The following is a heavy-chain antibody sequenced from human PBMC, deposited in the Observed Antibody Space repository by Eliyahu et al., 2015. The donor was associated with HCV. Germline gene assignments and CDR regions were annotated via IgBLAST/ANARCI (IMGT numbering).Heavy chain of an antibody. CDR3: AKTRGISTGSRHFDD. J-gene: IGHJ4*02. V-gene: IGHV3-23*01. Sequence: EVQLLESGGGLVQPGGSLXLSXAAXGFTFSDYAMXWVRQAPGKGLEWVSVVSDNGGYTYYADSVRGRFTISRDSSKSTLHLQMNSLRADDTAVYYCAKTRGISTGSRHFDDWGQGTLVTVSS. CDR2: VSDNGGYT. D-gene: IGHD1-1*01. CDR1: GFTFSDYA.